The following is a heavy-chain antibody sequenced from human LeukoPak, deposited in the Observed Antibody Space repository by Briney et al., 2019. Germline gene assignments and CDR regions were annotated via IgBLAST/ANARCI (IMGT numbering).Heavy chain of an antibody. Sequence: SETLSLTCTVSGGSISSSSYYWGWIRQPPGKGLEWIGSIYYSGSTYYNPSLKSRVTISVDTSKNQFSLKLNSVTAADTAVYYCARVVYGDSSKDFDYWGQGTLVTVSS. J-gene: IGHJ4*02. CDR3: ARVVYGDSSKDFDY. V-gene: IGHV4-39*01. CDR1: GGSISSSSYY. CDR2: IYYSGST. D-gene: IGHD4-17*01.